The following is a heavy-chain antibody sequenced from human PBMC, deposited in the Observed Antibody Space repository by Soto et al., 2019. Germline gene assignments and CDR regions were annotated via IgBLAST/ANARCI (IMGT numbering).Heavy chain of an antibody. Sequence: SQTLSLTCAISGDSVSSNSAAWNWIRQSPSRGLEWLGRTYYRSKWYNDYAVSVKSRITINPDTSKNQFSLQLNSVTPEDTAVYYCARETLRLFSYAFWSGYPRVSYGMDVWGQGTTVTVSS. CDR1: GDSVSSNSAA. CDR2: TYYRSKWYN. V-gene: IGHV6-1*01. J-gene: IGHJ6*02. D-gene: IGHD3-3*01. CDR3: ARETLRLFSYAFWSGYPRVSYGMDV.